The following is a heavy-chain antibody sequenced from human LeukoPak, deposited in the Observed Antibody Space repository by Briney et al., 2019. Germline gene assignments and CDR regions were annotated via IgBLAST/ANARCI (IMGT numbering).Heavy chain of an antibody. J-gene: IGHJ3*02. CDR2: ISSSGSTI. Sequence: PGGSLRLSCAASGFTFSDYYMSWIRQAPGKGLEWVSYISSSGSTIYYADSVKGRFTISRDNAKNSLYLQMNSLRAEDTAVYYCARDEYSSSSDAFDIWGQGTMVTVSS. CDR1: GFTFSDYY. V-gene: IGHV3-11*04. D-gene: IGHD6-6*01. CDR3: ARDEYSSSSDAFDI.